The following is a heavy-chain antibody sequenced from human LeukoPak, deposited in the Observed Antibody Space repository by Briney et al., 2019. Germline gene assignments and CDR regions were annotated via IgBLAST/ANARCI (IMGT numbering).Heavy chain of an antibody. D-gene: IGHD2-2*01. CDR2: ISGSGGST. J-gene: IGHJ5*02. CDR3: AKDSTSGIPNTWFDP. Sequence: GGSLRLSCAASGFTFSSYAMSWVRQAPEKGLEWVSAISGSGGSTYYADSVKGRFTISRDNSKNTLYLQMNSLRAEDTAVYYCAKDSTSGIPNTWFDPWGQGTLVTVSS. V-gene: IGHV3-23*01. CDR1: GFTFSSYA.